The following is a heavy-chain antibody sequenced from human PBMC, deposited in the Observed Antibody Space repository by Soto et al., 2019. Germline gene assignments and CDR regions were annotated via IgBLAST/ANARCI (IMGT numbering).Heavy chain of an antibody. J-gene: IGHJ5*02. CDR3: ARGHCTNGVCHNWFDP. CDR2: INPNSGGT. CDR1: GYTFTGYY. V-gene: IGHV1-2*02. Sequence: ASVKVSCKASGYTFTGYYMHWVRQAPGQGLEWMGWINPNSGGTNYAQKFQGRVTMTRDTSISTAYMELSRLRSDDTAVYYCARGHCTNGVCHNWFDPWGQGTLVTVSS. D-gene: IGHD2-8*01.